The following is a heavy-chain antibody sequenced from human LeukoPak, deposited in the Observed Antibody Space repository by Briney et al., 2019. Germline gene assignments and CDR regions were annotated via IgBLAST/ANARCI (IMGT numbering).Heavy chain of an antibody. Sequence: GRSLRLSCAASGFTFSSYGMHWVRQAPGKGLEWVAVIWYDGSNKYYADSVKGRFTISRDNSKNTLYLQMNSLRAEDTAVYYCARAGSMVRGVMSWFDPWGQGTLVTVSS. J-gene: IGHJ5*02. D-gene: IGHD3-10*01. CDR2: IWYDGSNK. CDR3: ARAGSMVRGVMSWFDP. CDR1: GFTFSSYG. V-gene: IGHV3-33*01.